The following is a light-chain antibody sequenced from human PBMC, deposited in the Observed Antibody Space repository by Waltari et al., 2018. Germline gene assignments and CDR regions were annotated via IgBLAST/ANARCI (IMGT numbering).Light chain of an antibody. Sequence: DIQLTQSPSFLSASVVDRVTITCRASQGISSYLAWYQQKPGKAPKLLIYAASTLQSGVPSRFSGSGSGTEFTLTISSLQPEDFATYYCQQLNSYPPTFGQGTKLEIK. CDR1: QGISSY. V-gene: IGKV1-9*01. CDR3: QQLNSYPPT. J-gene: IGKJ2*01. CDR2: AAS.